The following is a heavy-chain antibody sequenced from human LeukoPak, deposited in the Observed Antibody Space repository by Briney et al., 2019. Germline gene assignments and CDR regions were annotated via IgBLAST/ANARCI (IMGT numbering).Heavy chain of an antibody. V-gene: IGHV3-7*01. CDR1: GFTFSSYW. CDR3: ARDCSSTSCYVY. D-gene: IGHD2-2*01. Sequence: PAGGSLRLSCAASGFTFSSYWISWVRQPPGKGLEWVANIKQDGSEKYYVDSVKGRFTISRDNAKNSLYLQMNSLRAEDTAVYYCARDCSSTSCYVYWGQGTLVTVSS. J-gene: IGHJ4*02. CDR2: IKQDGSEK.